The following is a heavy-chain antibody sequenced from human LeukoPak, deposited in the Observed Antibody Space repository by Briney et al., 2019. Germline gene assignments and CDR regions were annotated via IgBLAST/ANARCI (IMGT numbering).Heavy chain of an antibody. Sequence: GGSLRLSCADSGFSISSYWMHWGRQAPAQGLVWVSRINSDGSSTSYADSVKGRFTISRDNAKITLYLQMNSLRAEDTAVCYCARELGYCSSTSCYQYAFDIWGQGTMVTVSS. CDR3: ARELGYCSSTSCYQYAFDI. CDR1: GFSISSYW. D-gene: IGHD2-2*01. CDR2: INSDGSST. V-gene: IGHV3-74*01. J-gene: IGHJ3*02.